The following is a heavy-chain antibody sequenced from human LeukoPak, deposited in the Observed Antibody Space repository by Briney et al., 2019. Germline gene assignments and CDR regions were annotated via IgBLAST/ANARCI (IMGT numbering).Heavy chain of an antibody. CDR1: GLTFTRDW. CDR2: IRQDGGET. Sequence: PGGSLRLSCAASGLTFTRDWMGWVRQAPGKGLEWVANIRQDGGETYYVDSVKGRFTISRDNAKNSLYLQMNSLRAEDTAVYYCARLNYVNYYMDVWGKGTTVTVSS. J-gene: IGHJ6*03. D-gene: IGHD3-16*01. V-gene: IGHV3-7*01. CDR3: ARLNYVNYYMDV.